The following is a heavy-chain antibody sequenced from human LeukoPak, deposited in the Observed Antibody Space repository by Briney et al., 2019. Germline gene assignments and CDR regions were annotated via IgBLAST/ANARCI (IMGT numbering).Heavy chain of an antibody. CDR3: ARGLREISWFGY. D-gene: IGHD3-10*01. V-gene: IGHV4-59*01. CDR1: GGSISSYY. CDR2: IYYTGIT. J-gene: IGHJ4*02. Sequence: PSETLSLTCTVSGGSISSYYGTWIRQPPGKRREWIVYIYYTGITNYNPSLQSLLTMSVDTSTTQFSLKLSSVTAADTAVYYCARGLREISWFGYWGQGTLVTVSS.